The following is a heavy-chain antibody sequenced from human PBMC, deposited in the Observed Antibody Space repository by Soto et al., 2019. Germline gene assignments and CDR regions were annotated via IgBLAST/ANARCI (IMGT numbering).Heavy chain of an antibody. Sequence: PGESLKISCKGSGYSFTSYWISWVRQMPGKGLEWMGRIDPSDSYTNYSPSFQGHVTISADKSISTAYLQWSSLKASDTAMYYCARHGWDVDTAMTPIEPNQYYYYGMDVWGQGTTVTVSS. CDR1: GYSFTSYW. D-gene: IGHD5-18*01. CDR2: IDPSDSYT. V-gene: IGHV5-10-1*01. CDR3: ARHGWDVDTAMTPIEPNQYYYYGMDV. J-gene: IGHJ6*02.